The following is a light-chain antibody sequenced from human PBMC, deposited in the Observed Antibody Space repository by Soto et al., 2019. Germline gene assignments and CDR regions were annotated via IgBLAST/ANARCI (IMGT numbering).Light chain of an antibody. CDR2: EVN. Sequence: QSVLTQPPSASGSPGQSVTISCTGTSSDVGGYNYVSWYQQHPGKAPKLMIYEVNKRPSGVPDRFSASKSGNTASLTVSGLQAEDEVDYYCSSYAGSNILFGTGTKVTVL. CDR3: SSYAGSNIL. J-gene: IGLJ1*01. V-gene: IGLV2-8*01. CDR1: SSDVGGYNY.